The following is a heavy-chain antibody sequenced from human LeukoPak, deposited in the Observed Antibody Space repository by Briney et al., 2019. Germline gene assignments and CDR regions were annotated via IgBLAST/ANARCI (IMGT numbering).Heavy chain of an antibody. Sequence: GGSLRLSCAASGFTFSSHGMHWVRQAPGKGLEWVAFIRYDGSNKYYADSVKGRFTISRDNSKNSLYLQMNSLRAEDTAVYYCARDRRDYGSGSYYNGLLDYWGQGTLVTVSS. CDR2: IRYDGSNK. V-gene: IGHV3-30*02. CDR1: GFTFSSHG. D-gene: IGHD3-10*01. J-gene: IGHJ4*02. CDR3: ARDRRDYGSGSYYNGLLDY.